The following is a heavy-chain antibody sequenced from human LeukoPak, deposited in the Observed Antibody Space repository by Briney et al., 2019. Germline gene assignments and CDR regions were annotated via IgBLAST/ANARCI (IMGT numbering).Heavy chain of an antibody. CDR3: ARDLRAGGYYYYGMDV. CDR1: GDSVSSSS. J-gene: IGHJ6*02. D-gene: IGHD3-10*01. V-gene: IGHV3-21*01. Sequence: ETLSLTCTVSGDSVSSSSYYWGWIRQAPGKGLEWVSSISSSSSYIYYADSVKGRFTISRDNAKNSLYLQMNSLRAEDTAVYYCARDLRAGGYYYYGMDVWGQGTTVTVSS. CDR2: ISSSSSYI.